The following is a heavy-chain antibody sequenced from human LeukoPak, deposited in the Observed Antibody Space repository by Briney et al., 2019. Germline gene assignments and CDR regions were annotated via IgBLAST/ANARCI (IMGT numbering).Heavy chain of an antibody. J-gene: IGHJ4*02. CDR1: GFTLSSYW. V-gene: IGHV3-7*03. Sequence: GGSLRLSCAASGFTLSSYWMIWVRQAPGKGLEWVANIKQDGSEISYVDSVKGRFTISRDNAKNSLYLQMNSLRAEDTAAYYCVRGNPFGGYWGQGTLVTVSS. D-gene: IGHD2-15*01. CDR2: IKQDGSEI. CDR3: VRGNPFGGY.